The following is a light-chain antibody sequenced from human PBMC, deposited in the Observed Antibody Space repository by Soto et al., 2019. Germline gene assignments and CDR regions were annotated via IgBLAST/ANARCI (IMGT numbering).Light chain of an antibody. CDR1: QSIASY. Sequence: DIQRTQSPSSLSASVGDRLTITCRASQSIASYLNWYQQKPGEAPKLLIYAASGLQSGVPSRFSGSGSGTDFTLTISSLQPEDFATYYCQQSYSTPWTFGQGTKVDIK. CDR2: AAS. CDR3: QQSYSTPWT. V-gene: IGKV1-39*01. J-gene: IGKJ1*01.